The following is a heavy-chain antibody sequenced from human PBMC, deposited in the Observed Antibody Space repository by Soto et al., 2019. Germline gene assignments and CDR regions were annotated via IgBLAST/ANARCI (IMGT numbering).Heavy chain of an antibody. CDR3: ARADTTIVPMDL. CDR1: GGSISGYF. V-gene: IGHV4-59*12. J-gene: IGHJ1*01. CDR2: MSYTGNT. Sequence: PSETLSLTCTVSGGSISGYFWNWIRQPPGKGLELIGYMSYTGNTNYNPSLTSRVSISVDTSKNQFSLHLNSVTAADTAVYYCARADTTIVPMDLWGQGTLVTVSS. D-gene: IGHD3-10*01.